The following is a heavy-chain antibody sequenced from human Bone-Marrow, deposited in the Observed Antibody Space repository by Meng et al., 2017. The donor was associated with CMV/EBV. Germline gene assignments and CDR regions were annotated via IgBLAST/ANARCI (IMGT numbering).Heavy chain of an antibody. CDR3: AREVPNWKYVLGYFDY. J-gene: IGHJ4*02. Sequence: SVKVSCKASGGTFSSYTISWVRQAPGQGLEWMGRIIPILGIANYAQKFQGRVTITADKSTSTAYMELSSLRSEDTAVYYCAREVPNWKYVLGYFDYWGQGARVTGSS. CDR2: IIPILGIA. D-gene: IGHD1-7*01. V-gene: IGHV1-69*04. CDR1: GGTFSSYT.